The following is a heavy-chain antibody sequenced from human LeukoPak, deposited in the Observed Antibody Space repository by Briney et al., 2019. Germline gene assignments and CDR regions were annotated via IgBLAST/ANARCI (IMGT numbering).Heavy chain of an antibody. V-gene: IGHV1-69*06. D-gene: IGHD3-22*01. CDR3: AKDPEYYYDSSGYGTLGY. J-gene: IGHJ4*02. CDR1: GGTFSSYA. CDR2: IIPIFGTA. Sequence: SVKVSCKASGGTFSSYAISWVRQAPGQGLEWMGGIIPIFGTANYAQKFQGRVTITADKSTSTAYMELSSLRAEDTAVYYCAKDPEYYYDSSGYGTLGYWGQGTLVTVSS.